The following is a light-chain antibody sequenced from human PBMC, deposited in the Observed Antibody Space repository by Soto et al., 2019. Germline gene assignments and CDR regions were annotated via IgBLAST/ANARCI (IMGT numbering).Light chain of an antibody. V-gene: IGKV1-12*01. CDR1: QDISSW. Sequence: DIQMTQSPSSVSASVGDRVTITCRASQDISSWVAWYQQKQGKAPKLLISAASSLQSGVPRRFSGSGSGTDVTIIISSLQKEDGSTYFCQQGDSFTFTFGGGTKVDIK. J-gene: IGKJ4*01. CDR2: AAS. CDR3: QQGDSFTFT.